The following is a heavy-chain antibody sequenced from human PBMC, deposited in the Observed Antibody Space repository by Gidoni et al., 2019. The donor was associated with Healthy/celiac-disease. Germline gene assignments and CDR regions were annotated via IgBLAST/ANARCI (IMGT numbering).Heavy chain of an antibody. CDR3: ALEPTTTHGVYFDY. V-gene: IGHV5-51*07. CDR1: GYSFTSYW. J-gene: IGHJ4*02. Sequence: EVQLVQSGAEVKKPGESLKISCKGSGYSFTSYWIGWVHQVPGKGLELMGIIYPGDSDTSYSPSFQGQVTISADKSISTAYRQWSSLKASDTAMYYCALEPTTTHGVYFDYWGQGTLVTVSS. D-gene: IGHD1-1*01. CDR2: IYPGDSDT.